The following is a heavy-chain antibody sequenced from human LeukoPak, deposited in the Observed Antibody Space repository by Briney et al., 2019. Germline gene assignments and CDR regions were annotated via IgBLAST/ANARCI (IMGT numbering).Heavy chain of an antibody. CDR2: INHSGST. CDR3: ARSAIAAAPPGDY. V-gene: IGHV4-34*01. CDR1: GGSFSGYY. J-gene: IGHJ4*02. Sequence: SETLSLTCAVYGGSFSGYYWSWIRQPPGKGLEWIGEINHSGSTNYNPPLKSRVTISVDTSKNQFSLKLSSVTAADTAVYYCARSAIAAAPPGDYWGQGTLVTVSS. D-gene: IGHD6-13*01.